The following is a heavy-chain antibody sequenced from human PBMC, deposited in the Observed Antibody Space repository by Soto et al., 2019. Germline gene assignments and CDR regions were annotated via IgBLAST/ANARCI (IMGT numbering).Heavy chain of an antibody. V-gene: IGHV1-8*02. D-gene: IGHD3-22*01. CDR1: GGTFSSYA. CDR3: ARGYYYDSSGGMDV. J-gene: IGHJ6*02. Sequence: ASVKVSCKASGGTFSSYAISWVRQAPGQGLEWMGWMNPNSGNTGYAQKFQGRVTMTRNTSISTAYMELSSLRSEDTAVYYCARGYYYDSSGGMDVWGQGTTVTVSS. CDR2: MNPNSGNT.